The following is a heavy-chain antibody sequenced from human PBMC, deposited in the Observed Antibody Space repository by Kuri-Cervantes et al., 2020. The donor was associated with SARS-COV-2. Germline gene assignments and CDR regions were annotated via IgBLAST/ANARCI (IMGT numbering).Heavy chain of an antibody. D-gene: IGHD2/OR15-2a*01. CDR2: TSYDGSNA. Sequence: GESLKISCAASGFIFSNYGMYWVRQSPGKGLEWVAFTSYDGSNAYYADSVRGRFTVSRDNSKNTLSLQMNGLRAEDTAVYYCAEDIGTRSTNFVTYDYWGQGDLVTVSS. CDR1: GFIFSNYG. J-gene: IGHJ4*02. V-gene: IGHV3-30*18. CDR3: AEDIGTRSTNFVTYDY.